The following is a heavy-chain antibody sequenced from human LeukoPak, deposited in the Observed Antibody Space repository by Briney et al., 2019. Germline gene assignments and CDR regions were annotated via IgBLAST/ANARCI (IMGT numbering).Heavy chain of an antibody. D-gene: IGHD3-16*02. CDR2: IKQDGSEK. Sequence: GGSLRLSCAASGFTFSSYWMSWVRQAPGKGLEWVANIKQDGSEKYYVDSVKGRFTISRDNAKNSLYLQMNSLGAEDTAVYYCARDRAESAWGLYDYVWGSYRHYYYYYMDVWGKGTTVTVSS. CDR3: ARDRAESAWGLYDYVWGSYRHYYYYYMDV. CDR1: GFTFSSYW. J-gene: IGHJ6*03. V-gene: IGHV3-7*01.